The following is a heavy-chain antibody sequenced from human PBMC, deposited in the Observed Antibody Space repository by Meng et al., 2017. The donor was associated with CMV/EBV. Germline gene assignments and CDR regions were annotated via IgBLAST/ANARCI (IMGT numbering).Heavy chain of an antibody. CDR3: AREGDNPFDY. Sequence: VHLPGSGPRPLKPSHTQSLPCTFSGGSISSGDYYWSWIRQPTGKGLGWIGYLYYSGGTYYTPSLKSRVTISVDTSKNQFSLKLSSVTAAYTAVYYCAREGDNPFDYWGQGTLVTVSS. CDR1: GGSISSGDYY. CDR2: LYYSGGT. V-gene: IGHV4-30-4*08. J-gene: IGHJ4*02. D-gene: IGHD2-21*02.